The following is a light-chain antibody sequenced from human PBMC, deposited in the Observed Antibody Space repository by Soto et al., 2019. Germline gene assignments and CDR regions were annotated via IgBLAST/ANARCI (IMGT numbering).Light chain of an antibody. V-gene: IGKV3-20*01. Sequence: EIVLTQSPGTLSLSPGERATLSCRASQSVTSIYLAWYQQKPGQAPRLLIYGASSRATGIPDRFSGSGSGTDFTLTISRLEPEDFAVYYCQQSGGSPITFGQGTRLEIK. CDR3: QQSGGSPIT. CDR2: GAS. J-gene: IGKJ5*01. CDR1: QSVTSIY.